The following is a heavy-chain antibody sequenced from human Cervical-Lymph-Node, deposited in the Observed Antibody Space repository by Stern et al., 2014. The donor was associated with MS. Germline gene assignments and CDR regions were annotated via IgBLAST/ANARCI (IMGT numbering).Heavy chain of an antibody. CDR3: ARDLVAYYYDSSAPPDI. D-gene: IGHD3-22*01. Sequence: QVQLVQSGAEVKKPGASVKVSCKASGYTFTSYGISWVRQAPGQGLEWMGWISAYNGNTNYAQKLQGRVTMTTDTSTSTAYMELRSLRSDDTAVYYCARDLVAYYYDSSAPPDIWGQGTMVTVSS. J-gene: IGHJ3*02. CDR1: GYTFTSYG. CDR2: ISAYNGNT. V-gene: IGHV1-18*01.